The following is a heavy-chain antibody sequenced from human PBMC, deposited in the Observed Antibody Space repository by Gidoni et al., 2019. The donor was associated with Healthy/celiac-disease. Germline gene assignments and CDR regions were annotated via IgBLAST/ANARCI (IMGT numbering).Heavy chain of an antibody. J-gene: IGHJ5*02. D-gene: IGHD4-17*01. V-gene: IGHV3-21*01. CDR2: ISSSSSYI. Sequence: EVQLVESGGGLVKPGGSLRLSCSASGFTFSSYRMNWVRQAPGKGLEWVSSISSSSSYIYYADSVKGRFTISRDNAKNSLYLQMNSLRAEDTAVYYCARGPSTVTNGEYNWFDPWGQGTLVTVSS. CDR1: GFTFSSYR. CDR3: ARGPSTVTNGEYNWFDP.